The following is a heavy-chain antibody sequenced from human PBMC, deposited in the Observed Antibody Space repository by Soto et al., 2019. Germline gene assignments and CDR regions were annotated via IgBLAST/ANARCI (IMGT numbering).Heavy chain of an antibody. J-gene: IGHJ4*02. Sequence: GGSLRLSCAVSGLAFAAYARSWVRQAPGKGLEWVSSIGGGAVNTYYADSVRGRFTISRDNSKNTLYLQMNSLRADATAVYYCATVRGPYQDDYWGQGTLVTVSS. CDR3: ATVRGPYQDDY. CDR2: IGGGAVNT. V-gene: IGHV3-23*01. CDR1: GLAFAAYA.